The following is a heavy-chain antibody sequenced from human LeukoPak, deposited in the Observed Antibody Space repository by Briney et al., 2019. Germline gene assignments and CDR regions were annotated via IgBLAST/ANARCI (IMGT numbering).Heavy chain of an antibody. J-gene: IGHJ4*02. D-gene: IGHD2-15*01. V-gene: IGHV1-46*01. Sequence: ASVTVSFTASGYTFTSYYMHWVRQAPGQGLEWMGIINPSGGSTSYAQKFQGRVTMTRDTSTSTVYMELSSLRSEDTAVYYCARPRSGSDGFDYWGQGTLVTVSS. CDR1: GYTFTSYY. CDR3: ARPRSGSDGFDY. CDR2: INPSGGST.